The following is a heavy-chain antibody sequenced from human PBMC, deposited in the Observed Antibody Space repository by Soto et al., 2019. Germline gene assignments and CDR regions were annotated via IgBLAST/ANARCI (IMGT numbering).Heavy chain of an antibody. CDR3: ARRGGVAARGYYYYYMDV. D-gene: IGHD6-13*01. CDR2: INHSGST. J-gene: IGHJ6*03. V-gene: IGHV4-34*01. CDR1: GGSFSGYY. Sequence: SETLSLTCAVYGGSFSGYYWSWIRQPPGKGLEWIGEINHSGSTNYNPSLKSRVTISVDTSKNQFSLKLSSVTAADTAVYYCARRGGVAARGYYYYYMDVWGKGTTVTVSS.